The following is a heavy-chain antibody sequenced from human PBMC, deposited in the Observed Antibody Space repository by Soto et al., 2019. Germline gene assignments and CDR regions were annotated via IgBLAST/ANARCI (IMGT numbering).Heavy chain of an antibody. V-gene: IGHV3-33*01. CDR1: GFTFSSYG. CDR3: AREISPDFWSGPDY. Sequence: PGGSLRLSCAASGFTFSSYGMHWVRQAPGKGLEWVAVIWYDGSNKYYADSVKGRFTISRDNSKNTLYLQMNSLRAEDTAVYYCAREISPDFWSGPDYWGQGTLVTVSS. D-gene: IGHD3-3*01. CDR2: IWYDGSNK. J-gene: IGHJ4*02.